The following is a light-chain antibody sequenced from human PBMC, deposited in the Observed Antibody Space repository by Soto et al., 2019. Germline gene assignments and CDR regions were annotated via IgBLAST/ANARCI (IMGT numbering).Light chain of an antibody. CDR2: DAS. V-gene: IGKV3-11*01. J-gene: IGKJ5*01. Sequence: EIVMTQSPATLSVSPGERATLSCRASQSVGRTLAWFQQKPGQAPRLLIYDASNRATGIPARFSGSGSGTDFTLTISSLEPEDFAVYYCQQRSNWPPKITFGQGTRLEIK. CDR3: QQRSNWPPKIT. CDR1: QSVGRT.